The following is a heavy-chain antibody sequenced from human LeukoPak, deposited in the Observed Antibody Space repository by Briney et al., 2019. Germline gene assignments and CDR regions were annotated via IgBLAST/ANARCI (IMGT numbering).Heavy chain of an antibody. CDR3: AKDAHLLGEGFDY. J-gene: IGHJ4*02. CDR1: GFTFSSYG. V-gene: IGHV3-30*02. Sequence: PGGSLRLSCAASGFTFSSYGMHWVRQAPGKGLEWVAFIRCDGSNKYYADSVKGRFTISRDNSKNTLYLQMNSLRAEDTAVYYCAKDAHLLGEGFDYWGQGTLVTVSS. CDR2: IRCDGSNK. D-gene: IGHD3-3*02.